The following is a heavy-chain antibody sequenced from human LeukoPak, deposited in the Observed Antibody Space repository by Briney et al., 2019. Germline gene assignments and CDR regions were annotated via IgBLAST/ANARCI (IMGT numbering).Heavy chain of an antibody. V-gene: IGHV1-2*02. CDR1: GYTFTGYY. Sequence: ASVKVSCKASGYTFTGYYMHWVRQAPGQGLEWMGWINPNSGGTNYAQKSQGRVTMTRDTSISTAYMELSRLRSDDTAVYYCARSSSGWSVDFDYWGQGTPVTVSS. J-gene: IGHJ4*02. D-gene: IGHD6-19*01. CDR3: ARSSSGWSVDFDY. CDR2: INPNSGGT.